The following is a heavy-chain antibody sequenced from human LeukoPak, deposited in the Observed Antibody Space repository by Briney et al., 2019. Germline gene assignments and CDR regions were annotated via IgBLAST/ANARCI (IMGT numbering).Heavy chain of an antibody. V-gene: IGHV4-31*03. J-gene: IGHJ2*01. CDR1: GGSISSGGYY. Sequence: SETLSLTCTVSGGSISSGGYYWSWIRQHPGKGLEWIGYIYYSGSTYYNPSLKSRVTISVDTSKNQFSLKLSSVTAADTAVYYCARGVPAARVVICTNGVCYSWYFDLWGRGTLVTVSS. D-gene: IGHD2-8*01. CDR3: ARGVPAARVVICTNGVCYSWYFDL. CDR2: IYYSGST.